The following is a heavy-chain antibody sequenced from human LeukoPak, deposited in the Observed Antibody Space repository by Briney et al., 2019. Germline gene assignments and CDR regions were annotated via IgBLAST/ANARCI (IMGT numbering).Heavy chain of an antibody. V-gene: IGHV4-39*01. CDR3: ARLTKNDSGSFRFGKKKRGYMDV. D-gene: IGHD3-10*01. J-gene: IGHJ6*03. CDR2: IYDSGST. CDR1: GASISGSGYY. Sequence: SETLSLTCTVSGASISGSGYYWGWIRQPPGKGLEWIGNIYDSGSTYYNASLQSRVTIPIDTSKNQFSLKLSSVTAADTAVYYCARLTKNDSGSFRFGKKKRGYMDVWGKGTTVTISS.